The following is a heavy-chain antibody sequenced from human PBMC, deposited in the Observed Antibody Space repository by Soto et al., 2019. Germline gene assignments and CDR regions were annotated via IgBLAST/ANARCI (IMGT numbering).Heavy chain of an antibody. D-gene: IGHD3-3*01. V-gene: IGHV1-8*01. CDR1: GYTFTSYD. CDR2: MNPNSGNT. CDR3: ARGAVGDFYYYYYMDV. J-gene: IGHJ6*03. Sequence: QVQLVQSGAEVKKPGASVKGSCKASGYTFTSYDINWVRQATGQGLEWMGWMNPNSGNTGYAQKFQGRVTMTRNTSISTAYMELGTLRSEDTAVYYCARGAVGDFYYYYYMDVWGKGTTVTVSS.